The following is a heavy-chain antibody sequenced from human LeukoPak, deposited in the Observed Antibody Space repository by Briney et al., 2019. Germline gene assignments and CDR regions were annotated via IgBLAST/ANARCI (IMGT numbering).Heavy chain of an antibody. V-gene: IGHV3-30*18. J-gene: IGHJ4*02. CDR1: GFTFSSYG. D-gene: IGHD3-10*01. CDR2: ISYDGSNK. Sequence: PGGSLRLSCAASGFTFSSYGMHWVRQAPGKGPEWVAVISYDGSNKYYADSVKGRFTISRDNSKNTLYLQMNSLRAEDTAVYYCAKLGGYGSGSYYPENIFDYWGQGTLVTVSS. CDR3: AKLGGYGSGSYYPENIFDY.